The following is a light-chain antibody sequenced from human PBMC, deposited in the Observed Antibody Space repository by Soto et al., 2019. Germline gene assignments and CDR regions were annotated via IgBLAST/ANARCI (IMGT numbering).Light chain of an antibody. CDR1: SSDVGSYNR. CDR3: SLYTSSNTLV. CDR2: EVS. V-gene: IGLV2-18*01. Sequence: QSVLTQPPSVSGSPGQSVTISCTGTSSDVGSYNRVFWYRQPPGTAPKLMIYEVSNRPSGVPDRFSGSKSGNTASLTISGLQAEDEADYYCSLYTSSNTLVFGGGTKVTVL. J-gene: IGLJ2*01.